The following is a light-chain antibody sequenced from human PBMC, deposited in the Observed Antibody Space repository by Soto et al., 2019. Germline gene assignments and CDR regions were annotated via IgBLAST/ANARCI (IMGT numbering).Light chain of an antibody. V-gene: IGKV1-5*03. CDR1: QDVSNR. J-gene: IGKJ3*01. CDR2: KAS. CDR3: QQYNSYSS. Sequence: MTQSPSNLCTSIGDGANIXCRASQDVSNRLVWYQQKKGEAPKPLIYKASSLQSGVTSRFSGSGYGKEFNITISSLQPDDFATYECQQYNSYSSFGPGTKVDIK.